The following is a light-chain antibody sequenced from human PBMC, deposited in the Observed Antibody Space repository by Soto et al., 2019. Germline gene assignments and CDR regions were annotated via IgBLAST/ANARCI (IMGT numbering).Light chain of an antibody. V-gene: IGKV1-39*01. Sequence: DIQMTQSPCSXSASVEDXVIIACRASQSISNHVEWYXQNTAKGPKLLVSAASSLQIVVPSKFSGSRSGPDFGLAISSLQTDDIATYYWHQYDTSWTCGQRKKE. CDR3: HQYDTSWT. J-gene: IGKJ1*01. CDR1: QSISNH. CDR2: AAS.